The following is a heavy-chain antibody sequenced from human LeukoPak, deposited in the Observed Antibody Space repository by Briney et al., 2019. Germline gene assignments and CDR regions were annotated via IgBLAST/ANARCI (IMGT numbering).Heavy chain of an antibody. CDR2: SNSDGTAT. J-gene: IGHJ4*02. V-gene: IGHV3-74*01. CDR1: GFTFSTYG. Sequence: GGSLRLSCAASGFTFSTYGMHWVRQAPGKGLVWVAYSNSDGTATFYADSVKGRFIISRDNSKNTLYLQKSSLRDEDTAMYYCAREWPGFEDYWGEGKLVTVSS. CDR3: AREWPGFEDY. D-gene: IGHD3-9*01.